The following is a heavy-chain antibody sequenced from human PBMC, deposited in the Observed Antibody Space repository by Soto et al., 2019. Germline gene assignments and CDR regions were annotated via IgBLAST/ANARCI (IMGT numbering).Heavy chain of an antibody. CDR3: ARDGSTSLPYNYYYGMDV. J-gene: IGHJ6*02. CDR2: INPNSGGT. D-gene: IGHD2-2*01. V-gene: IGHV1-2*04. Sequence: ASVKVSCKASGYTFTSYDINWVRQATGQGLEWMGWINPNSGGTNYAQKFQGWVTMTRDTSISTAYMELSRLRSDDTAVYYCARDGSTSLPYNYYYGMDVWGQGTTVTVSS. CDR1: GYTFTSYD.